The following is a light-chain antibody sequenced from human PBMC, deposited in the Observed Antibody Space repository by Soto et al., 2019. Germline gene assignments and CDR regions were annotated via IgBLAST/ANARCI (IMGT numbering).Light chain of an antibody. J-gene: IGLJ2*01. V-gene: IGLV6-57*04. CDR2: EDN. CDR1: SGSIASNY. Sequence: NFTLTQPHSVSESPGKTVTISCTRSSGSIASNYVQWYQQRPGSAPTTVIYEDNQRPSGVPDRFSGSIDSSSNSASLTISGLKTEDEADYYCQSYDDSYVVFGGGTKLTVL. CDR3: QSYDDSYVV.